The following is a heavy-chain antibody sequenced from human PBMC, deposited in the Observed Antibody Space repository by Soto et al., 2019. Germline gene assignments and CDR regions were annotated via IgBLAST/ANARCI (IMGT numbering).Heavy chain of an antibody. CDR1: GDSVSNHYY. J-gene: IGHJ4*02. V-gene: IGHV4-38-2*01. CDR2: IYFSGST. CDR3: ARRYGDCFEY. Sequence: SETLSLTCAVSGDSVSNHYYWGWIRQPPGKGLEWIGNIYFSGSTNYNPSLKSRVTISVDTSKNQFSLKLSSVTAADTAVYYCARRYGDCFEYWGQGTLVTSPQ. D-gene: IGHD4-17*01.